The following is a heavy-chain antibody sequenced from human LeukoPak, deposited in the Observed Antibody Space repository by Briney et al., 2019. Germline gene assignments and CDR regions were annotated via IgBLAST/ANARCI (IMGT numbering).Heavy chain of an antibody. CDR3: ARFIAAPYYFDY. V-gene: IGHV3-21*01. Sequence: GGSLRLSCAASGFTFSSYSMNWDRQAPGKGLEWVSFISSSRSYIYYADSVKGRFTISRDNAKNSLYLQMNSLRAEDTAVYYCARFIAAPYYFDYWGRGTLVTVSS. CDR1: GFTFSSYS. J-gene: IGHJ4*02. D-gene: IGHD6-13*01. CDR2: ISSSRSYI.